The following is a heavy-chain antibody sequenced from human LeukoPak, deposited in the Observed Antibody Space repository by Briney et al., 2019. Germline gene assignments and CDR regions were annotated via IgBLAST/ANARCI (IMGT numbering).Heavy chain of an antibody. Sequence: PSETLSLTCTVSGGSISGSYWSWIRQPPGKGLEWIGYIYYSGSTNYNPSLKSRVTISVDTSKNQFSLKLNSVTAADTAVYNCARHFAYSSSSYFDYWGQGSLVTVSS. D-gene: IGHD6-6*01. J-gene: IGHJ4*02. CDR2: IYYSGST. V-gene: IGHV4-59*01. CDR3: ARHFAYSSSSYFDY. CDR1: GGSISGSY.